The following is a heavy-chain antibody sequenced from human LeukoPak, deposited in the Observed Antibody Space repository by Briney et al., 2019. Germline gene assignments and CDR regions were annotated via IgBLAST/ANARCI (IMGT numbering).Heavy chain of an antibody. V-gene: IGHV4-38-2*02. D-gene: IGHD3-3*01. J-gene: IGHJ5*02. CDR3: APDFWSGNNWFDP. CDR2: IYHSGST. Sequence: SETLSLTCTVSGYSLSSGYYWGWIRQPPGKGLEWMGSIYHSGSTYYNPSLKSRVTISVDTSKNQFSLKLSSVTAADTAVYYCAPDFWSGNNWFDPWGQGTLVTVSS. CDR1: GYSLSSGYY.